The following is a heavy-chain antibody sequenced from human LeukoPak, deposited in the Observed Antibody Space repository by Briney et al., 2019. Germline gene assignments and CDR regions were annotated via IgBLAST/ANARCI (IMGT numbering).Heavy chain of an antibody. CDR3: ARQGVTYYYYYMDV. CDR1: GGSFSGYY. V-gene: IGHV4-34*01. J-gene: IGHJ6*03. Sequence: SETLSLTCAVYGGSFSGYYWSWIRQPPGKGLEWIGEINHSGSTNYNPSLKSRVTISVDTSKNQFSLKLSSVTAADTAVYYCARQGVTYYYYYMDVWGKGTTVTVSS. D-gene: IGHD3-10*01. CDR2: INHSGST.